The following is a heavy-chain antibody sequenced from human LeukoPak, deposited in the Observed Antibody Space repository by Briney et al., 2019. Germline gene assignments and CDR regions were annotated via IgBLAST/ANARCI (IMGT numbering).Heavy chain of an antibody. CDR3: AKDRDWNVCDY. D-gene: IGHD1-1*01. CDR2: INQDGSQK. V-gene: IGHV3-7*01. J-gene: IGHJ4*02. Sequence: PGDSLRLSCAASGFTFSKYWMIWFRQAPGKGLEWVAHINQDGSQKNYADSVKGRFSISRDNANSLLYLQMNSLRAEDTAVYYCAKDRDWNVCDYWGRGTLVTVSS. CDR1: GFTFSKYW.